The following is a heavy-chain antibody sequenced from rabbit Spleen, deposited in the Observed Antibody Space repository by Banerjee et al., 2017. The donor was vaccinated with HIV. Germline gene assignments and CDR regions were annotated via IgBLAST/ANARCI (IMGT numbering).Heavy chain of an antibody. CDR3: VTVLYASNSFSSYGMDL. CDR1: GFSFSSSDY. CDR2: IDPVFGST. J-gene: IGHJ6*01. D-gene: IGHD8-1*01. V-gene: IGHV1S40*01. Sequence: QSLEESGGDLVKPGASLTLTCTASGFSFSSSDYMCWVRQAPGKGLEWIGYIDPVFGSTYCASRVNGRCTISSHNAQNTLYLQLNSLTAADTATYFCVTVLYASNSFSSYGMDLWGPGTLVTVS.